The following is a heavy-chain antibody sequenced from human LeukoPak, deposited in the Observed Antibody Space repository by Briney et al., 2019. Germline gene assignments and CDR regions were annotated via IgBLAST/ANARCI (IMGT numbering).Heavy chain of an antibody. D-gene: IGHD6-13*01. CDR1: GGTFSSYA. J-gene: IGHJ4*02. CDR3: ARGAPSIAAAVSFDY. Sequence: SVKVSCKASGGTFSSYAISWVRQAPGQGLEWMGGIIPIFGTANYAQKFQGRVTITADESTSTAYVELSSLRSEDTAVYYCARGAPSIAAAVSFDYWGQGTLVTVSS. V-gene: IGHV1-69*13. CDR2: IIPIFGTA.